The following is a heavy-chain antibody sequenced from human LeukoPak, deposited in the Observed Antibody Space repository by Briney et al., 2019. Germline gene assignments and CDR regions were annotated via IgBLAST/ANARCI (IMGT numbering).Heavy chain of an antibody. CDR2: ISGSGDSI. V-gene: IGHV3-23*01. CDR3: TKDQTSGSSTEY. CDR1: GFSFRSGA. D-gene: IGHD7-27*01. J-gene: IGHJ4*02. Sequence: PGGSLRLSCVASGFSFRSGAMSWVRQAPGKGLEWVSSISGSGDSIYYADSVKDRFTVSRDNFKNTLYLHMNSLSPEDTAIYYCTKDQTSGSSTEYWGQGTLVTVSS.